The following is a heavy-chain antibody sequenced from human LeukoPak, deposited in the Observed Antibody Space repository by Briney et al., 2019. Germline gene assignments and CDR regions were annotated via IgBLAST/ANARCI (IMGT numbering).Heavy chain of an antibody. J-gene: IGHJ3*02. CDR2: IYYSGST. CDR1: GGSISSGGYY. V-gene: IGHV4-31*03. CDR3: ARRRVVVASTDGASGAFDI. D-gene: IGHD2-15*01. Sequence: SETLSLTCTVSGGSISSGGYYWSWIRQHPGKGLEWIGYIYYSGSTYYNPSLKSRVTISVDMSKNQFSLKLSSVTAADTAVYFCARRRVVVASTDGASGAFDIWGQGTMATVSS.